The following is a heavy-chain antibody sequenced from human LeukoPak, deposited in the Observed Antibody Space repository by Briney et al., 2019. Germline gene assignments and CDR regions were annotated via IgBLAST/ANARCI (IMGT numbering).Heavy chain of an antibody. Sequence: PGGSLRLSCAASGFTFSSYEMNWVRQAPGKGLEWVSYISSSGSTIYYADSVKGRFTISRDNAKNSLYLQMNSLRAEDTAVYYCARDPQEHEQWLVHLYYYYMDVWGKGTTVTVSS. CDR2: ISSSGSTI. CDR3: ARDPQEHEQWLVHLYYYYMDV. D-gene: IGHD6-19*01. J-gene: IGHJ6*03. V-gene: IGHV3-48*03. CDR1: GFTFSSYE.